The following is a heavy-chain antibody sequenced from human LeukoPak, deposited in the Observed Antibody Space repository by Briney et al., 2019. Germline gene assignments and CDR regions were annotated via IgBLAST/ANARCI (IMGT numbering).Heavy chain of an antibody. V-gene: IGHV4-31*03. J-gene: IGHJ4*02. Sequence: SETLSLTCTVSGGSISGGGYYWSWIRQHPRKGLEWIGYIYYSGSTYYNPSLKSRITISVDTSKNQFSLKLSSVTAADTAVYYCARDSIAVAFFDYWGQGTLVTVSS. CDR1: GGSISGGGYY. D-gene: IGHD6-19*01. CDR3: ARDSIAVAFFDY. CDR2: IYYSGST.